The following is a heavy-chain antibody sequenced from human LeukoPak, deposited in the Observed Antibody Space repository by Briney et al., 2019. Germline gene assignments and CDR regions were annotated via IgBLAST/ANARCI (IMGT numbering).Heavy chain of an antibody. Sequence: GGSLRLSCAASGFTFSSIAMSWVRRAPDKGLEWVSTISGSGGGTYYADSVKGRFTISRDDSKNTLYLQMNSLRADDTAVYYCAKDLGRYRNNFFDYWGQGNLVTVSS. CDR3: AKDLGRYRNNFFDY. V-gene: IGHV3-23*01. J-gene: IGHJ4*02. CDR1: GFTFSSIA. D-gene: IGHD1-26*01. CDR2: ISGSGGGT.